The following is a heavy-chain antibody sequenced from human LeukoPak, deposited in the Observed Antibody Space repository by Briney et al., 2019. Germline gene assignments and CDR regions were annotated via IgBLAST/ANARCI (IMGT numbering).Heavy chain of an antibody. J-gene: IGHJ1*01. CDR1: GNCVNGSDYY. V-gene: IGHV4-39*01. CDR2: NYYSGST. Sequence: SETLPLTCTVSGNCVNGSDYYWGGIPQPPGKGLEWIGSNYYSGSTYYKPSLKSRVTISVDTSKNQFSLKLTSVTAADTAVYYCARHERLEYFHHWGQGTLVTVSS. CDR3: ARHERLEYFHH. D-gene: IGHD1-1*01.